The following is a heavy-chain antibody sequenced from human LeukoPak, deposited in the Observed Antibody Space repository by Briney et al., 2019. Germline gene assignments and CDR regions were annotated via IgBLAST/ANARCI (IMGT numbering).Heavy chain of an antibody. CDR3: ARYSRLLREKNPFDI. D-gene: IGHD4-17*01. Sequence: SETLSLTCTVSGDSINGYYWSWIRQPSGKGLEWIGYIYYTGGINYNPSLKSRLTISVDTSKNQFSLKLISVTAADTAVYYCARYSRLLREKNPFDIWGQGTMVTVSS. J-gene: IGHJ3*02. CDR2: IYYTGGI. CDR1: GDSINGYY. V-gene: IGHV4-59*08.